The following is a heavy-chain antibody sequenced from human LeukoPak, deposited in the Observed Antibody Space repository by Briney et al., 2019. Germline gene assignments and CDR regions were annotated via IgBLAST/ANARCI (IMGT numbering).Heavy chain of an antibody. V-gene: IGHV3-11*04. Sequence: PGGSLRLSCAASGFTFSDYYMSWIRQAPGKGLECVSYISSSGNTTYHADSVKGRFTISRDNAKNSLYLQMSSLRAEDTAVYYCARDGGSSWYFDYWGQGTLVTVSS. CDR3: ARDGGSSWYFDY. J-gene: IGHJ4*02. CDR1: GFTFSDYY. D-gene: IGHD6-13*01. CDR2: ISSSGNTT.